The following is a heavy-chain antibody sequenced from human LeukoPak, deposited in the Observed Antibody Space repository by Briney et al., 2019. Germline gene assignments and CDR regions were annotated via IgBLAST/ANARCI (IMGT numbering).Heavy chain of an antibody. CDR2: INHSGSS. CDR1: GGSISSYY. D-gene: IGHD1-26*01. J-gene: IGHJ4*02. V-gene: IGHV4-34*01. Sequence: SETLSLTCTVSGGSISSYYWSWIRQPPGKGLEWIGEINHSGSSNYNPSLKSRLTMSVDTSKNQFSLRLNSVTAADTAVYYCARGRGGSYLDYFDYWGQGTLVTVSS. CDR3: ARGRGGSYLDYFDY.